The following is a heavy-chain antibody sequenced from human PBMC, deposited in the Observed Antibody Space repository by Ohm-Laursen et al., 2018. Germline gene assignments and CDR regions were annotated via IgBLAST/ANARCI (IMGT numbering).Heavy chain of an antibody. CDR1: EYTFTAYY. J-gene: IGHJ4*02. D-gene: IGHD3-10*01. CDR2: INSNTGDT. V-gene: IGHV1-2*06. Sequence: SVKVSCKASEYTFTAYYVHWVRQAPGQGLEWMGRINSNTGDTVYGQKFQGRVTLTRDSSVTTAYMELNSLRPDDTAVYYCARGDTYGFDYWGQGTLVTVSS. CDR3: ARGDTYGFDY.